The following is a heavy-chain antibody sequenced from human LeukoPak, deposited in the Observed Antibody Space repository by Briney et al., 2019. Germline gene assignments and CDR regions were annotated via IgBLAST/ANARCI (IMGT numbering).Heavy chain of an antibody. CDR1: GGTFSSYA. Sequence: SVKVSCKASGGTFSSYAISWVRQAPGQGLEWMGRIIPIFGTANYAQKFQGRVTITTDESTSTAYMELSSLRSEDTAVYYCAILPSKQQLVHFDYWGQGTLVTVSS. J-gene: IGHJ4*02. D-gene: IGHD6-13*01. V-gene: IGHV1-69*05. CDR3: AILPSKQQLVHFDY. CDR2: IIPIFGTA.